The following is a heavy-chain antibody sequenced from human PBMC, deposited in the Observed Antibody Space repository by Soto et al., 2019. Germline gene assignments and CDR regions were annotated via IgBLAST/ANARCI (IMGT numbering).Heavy chain of an antibody. CDR2: IGGTGART. Sequence: PGGSLRLSCAASGFAFSFYAMTWVRQAPGKGLEWVSGIGGTGARTHYADSVKARFTISRDNSKNTLYLQMNSLRAEDTAVYYCTSTYSSNWYAGNWGQGTLVTVSS. V-gene: IGHV3-23*01. D-gene: IGHD6-13*01. J-gene: IGHJ4*02. CDR1: GFAFSFYA. CDR3: TSTYSSNWYAGN.